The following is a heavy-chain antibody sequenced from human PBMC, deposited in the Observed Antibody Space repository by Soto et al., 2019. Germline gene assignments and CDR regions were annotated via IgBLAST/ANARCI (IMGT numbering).Heavy chain of an antibody. CDR2: IIPIFGTA. J-gene: IGHJ4*02. Sequence: GASVKVSCKASGGTFSSYAISWVRQAPGQGLEWMGGIIPIFGTANYAQKFQGRVTITADKSTSTAYMELSSLRSEDTAVYYCASTPSSGYYSWYFDYWGQGTLVTVSS. D-gene: IGHD3-22*01. V-gene: IGHV1-69*06. CDR3: ASTPSSGYYSWYFDY. CDR1: GGTFSSYA.